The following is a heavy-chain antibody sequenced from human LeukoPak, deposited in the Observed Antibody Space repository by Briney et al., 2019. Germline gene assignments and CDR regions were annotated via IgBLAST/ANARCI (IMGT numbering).Heavy chain of an antibody. Sequence: SETLSLTCTVSGGSISSSSYYWGWIRQPPGKGLEWIGSIYYSGSTYYNPSLKSRVTISVDASKNQFSLKLSSVTAADTAVYYCARHGRYYDFLTGYYYWFDPWGQGTLVTVSS. J-gene: IGHJ5*02. CDR1: GGSISSSSYY. CDR3: ARHGRYYDFLTGYYYWFDP. CDR2: IYYSGST. D-gene: IGHD3-9*01. V-gene: IGHV4-39*01.